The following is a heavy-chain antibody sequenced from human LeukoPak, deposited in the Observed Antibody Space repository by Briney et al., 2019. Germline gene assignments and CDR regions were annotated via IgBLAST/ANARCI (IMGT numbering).Heavy chain of an antibody. CDR1: GGSISNSNW. Sequence: PGTLSLTCAVSGGSISNSNWWSWVRQPPGKGLEWIGEVFHSGSTNYNPSLKSRVTVSVDKSKNQFSLKLNSVTAADTAVYYCARDLYGSGTRFDYRGQGTLVTVSS. CDR2: VFHSGST. J-gene: IGHJ4*02. D-gene: IGHD3-10*01. CDR3: ARDLYGSGTRFDY. V-gene: IGHV4-4*03.